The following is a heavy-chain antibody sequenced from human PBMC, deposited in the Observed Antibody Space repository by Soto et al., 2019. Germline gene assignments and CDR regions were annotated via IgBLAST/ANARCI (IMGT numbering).Heavy chain of an antibody. CDR1: GFTFSSYT. Sequence: GGSLRLSCAASGFTFSSYTMNWVRQAPGKGLEWVSDISSSGSTKYYADSVKGRFTISRDNSKNTLYLQMNSLRAEDTAVYYCARDRGCSSTSCFLSYYYYGMDVWGQGTTVTVSS. V-gene: IGHV3-48*01. CDR3: ARDRGCSSTSCFLSYYYYGMDV. D-gene: IGHD2-2*01. J-gene: IGHJ6*02. CDR2: ISSSGSTK.